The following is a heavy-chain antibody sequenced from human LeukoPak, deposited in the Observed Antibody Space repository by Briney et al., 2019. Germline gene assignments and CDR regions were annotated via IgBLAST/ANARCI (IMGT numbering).Heavy chain of an antibody. CDR1: GFTFSSYS. CDR2: ISSSSSYI. J-gene: IGHJ4*02. CDR3: ASPMRGYSYGFDY. D-gene: IGHD5-18*01. Sequence: GGSLRLSCAASGFTFSSYSMNWVRQAPGKGLEWVSSISSSSSYIYYADSVKGRFTISRDNAKNSPYLQMNSLRAEDTAVYYCASPMRGYSYGFDYWGQGTLVTVSS. V-gene: IGHV3-21*01.